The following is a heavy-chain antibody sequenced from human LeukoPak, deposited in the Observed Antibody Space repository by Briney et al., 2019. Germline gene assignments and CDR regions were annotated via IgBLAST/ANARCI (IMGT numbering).Heavy chain of an antibody. CDR1: GFTFSSYA. J-gene: IGHJ4*02. V-gene: IGHV3-30-3*01. CDR3: AREPSYYFDY. CDR2: ISYDGSNK. Sequence: GGSLRLSCAASGFTFSSYAMHWVRQAPGKGLEWVAVISYDGSNKYYADSVKGRFTISRDNSKNTLCLQMNSLRAEDTAVYYCAREPSYYFDYWGQGTLVTVSS.